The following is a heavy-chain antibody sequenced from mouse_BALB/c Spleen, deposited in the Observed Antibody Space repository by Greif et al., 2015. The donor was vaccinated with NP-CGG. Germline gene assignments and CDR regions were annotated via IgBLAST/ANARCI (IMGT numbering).Heavy chain of an antibody. CDR1: GFTFSDYY. Sequence: EVQRVESGGGLVQPGGSLKLSCATSGFTFSDYYMYWVRQTPEKRLEWVAYISNGGGSTYYPDTVKGRFTISRDNAKNTLYLQMSRLKSEDTAMYYCARPHYYGRYFDVWGAGTTVTVSS. CDR3: ARPHYYGRYFDV. J-gene: IGHJ1*01. D-gene: IGHD1-2*01. V-gene: IGHV5-12*02. CDR2: ISNGGGST.